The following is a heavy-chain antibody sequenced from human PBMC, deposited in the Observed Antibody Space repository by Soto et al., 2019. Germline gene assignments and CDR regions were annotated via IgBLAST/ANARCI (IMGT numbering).Heavy chain of an antibody. CDR1: GFTFSKYG. D-gene: IGHD2-2*01. Sequence: GGSLRLSCAASGFTFSKYGMHWVRQAPGKGLEWVAVISYDGSNKYYADSVKGRLSISRDNSKNTLYLQMNSLRAEDTAVYYCAKQLGYCSSTSCRDYYYGMDVWGQGTTVTVSS. CDR2: ISYDGSNK. CDR3: AKQLGYCSSTSCRDYYYGMDV. J-gene: IGHJ6*02. V-gene: IGHV3-30*18.